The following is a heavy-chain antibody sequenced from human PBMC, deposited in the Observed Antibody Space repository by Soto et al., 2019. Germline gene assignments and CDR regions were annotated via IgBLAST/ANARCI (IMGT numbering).Heavy chain of an antibody. J-gene: IGHJ4*02. D-gene: IGHD1-26*01. CDR1: GFTFSRYA. V-gene: IGHV3-30-3*01. Sequence: QVQLVESGGGVVRPGGSLRLSCAASGFTFSRYACHWVRQAPGKGLEWVALTSFDGNNKYYADSVRGRFTISKDISSDTLYLHMKSLRTEDTAVYYSARVLGISAGKIAFWGQGTLVTVSS. CDR2: TSFDGNNK. CDR3: ARVLGISAGKIAF.